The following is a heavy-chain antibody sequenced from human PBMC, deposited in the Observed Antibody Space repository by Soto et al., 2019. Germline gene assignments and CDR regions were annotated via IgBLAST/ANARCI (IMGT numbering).Heavy chain of an antibody. CDR1: GYIITSYY. J-gene: IGHJ1*01. CDR3: AIALHDHDAVGYPGYFQY. D-gene: IGHD3-22*01. Sequence: GASVKVSCKAVGYIITSYYIHWVRQAPGKGLEWMGLINPSGGSTNYAQKFQGRVNVTRDTSTSTVYMELSGLGSDDTAVYFCAIALHDHDAVGYPGYFQYWGQGTLVTVSS. V-gene: IGHV1-46*01. CDR2: INPSGGST.